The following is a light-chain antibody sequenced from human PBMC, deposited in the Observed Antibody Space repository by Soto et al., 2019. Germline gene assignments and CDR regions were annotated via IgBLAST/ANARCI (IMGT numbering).Light chain of an antibody. CDR2: DNN. CDR3: ATWDSSLSAGV. V-gene: IGLV1-51*01. J-gene: IGLJ2*01. CDR1: SSNIGNNY. Sequence: QSVLTQPPSVSAAPGQKVTISCSGSSSNIGNNYVSWYQQLPGTAPKLLISDNNKRPSGIPDRFSGSKSGTSATLAITGLQTGDEADYYCATWDSSLSAGVFGGGTKVTVL.